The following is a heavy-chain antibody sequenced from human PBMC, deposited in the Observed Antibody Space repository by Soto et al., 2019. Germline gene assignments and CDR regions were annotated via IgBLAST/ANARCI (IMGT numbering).Heavy chain of an antibody. CDR3: ARDYDFLTGYYMFDY. CDR2: IYYSGST. V-gene: IGHV4-30-4*01. Sequence: QVQLQESGPGLVKPSQTLSLTCTVSGGSISNGDHCWSWIRQPPGKGLEWVGYIYYSGSTYYNPSLKSRVFISVDTSKNQFSLKLSSVTAADTAVYYCARDYDFLTGYYMFDYWGQGTLVTVSS. J-gene: IGHJ4*02. CDR1: GGSISNGDHC. D-gene: IGHD3-9*01.